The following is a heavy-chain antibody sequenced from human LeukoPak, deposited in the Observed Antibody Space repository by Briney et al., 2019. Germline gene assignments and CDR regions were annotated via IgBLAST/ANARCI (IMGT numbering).Heavy chain of an antibody. Sequence: GGSLRLSCAASGFTFSTYWMSWVRQAPGNGLGWVANIKQDGSENYYVDSVKGRFTISRDNAKNSLYLQLNSLRAEDTAVYYCARDLYRGGPDSWGQGTLVTVSS. CDR1: GFTFSTYW. J-gene: IGHJ4*02. D-gene: IGHD3-10*01. CDR2: IKQDGSEN. V-gene: IGHV3-7*01. CDR3: ARDLYRGGPDS.